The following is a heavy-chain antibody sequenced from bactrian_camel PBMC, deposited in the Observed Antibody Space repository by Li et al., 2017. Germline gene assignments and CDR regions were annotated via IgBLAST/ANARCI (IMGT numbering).Heavy chain of an antibody. CDR3: VRKVGGSWYE. V-gene: IGHV3S40*01. J-gene: IGHJ4*01. D-gene: IGHD6*01. CDR2: IESDRRTYIT. Sequence: QLVESGGGLVQPGGSLRLSCAASGFTFSSYAMSRIRQAPGKGLEWVSVIESDRRTYITYYANSVKGRFTISRDNAKNTVYLQMNSLKPEDTAVYYCVRKVGGSWYEWGQGTQVTVS. CDR1: GFTFSSYA.